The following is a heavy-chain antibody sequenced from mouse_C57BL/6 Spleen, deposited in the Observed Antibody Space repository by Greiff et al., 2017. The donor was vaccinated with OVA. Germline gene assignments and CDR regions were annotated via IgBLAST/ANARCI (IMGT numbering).Heavy chain of an antibody. J-gene: IGHJ2*01. CDR3: ARDGRRGYYFDY. Sequence: VQLQQSGPELVKPGASVKISCKASGYTFTDYYMNWVKQSHGKSLEWIGDINPNNGGTSYNQKFKGKATLTVDKSSSTAYMELRSLTSEDSAVYYCARDGRRGYYFDYWGQGTTLTVSS. CDR2: INPNNGGT. D-gene: IGHD2-3*01. CDR1: GYTFTDYY. V-gene: IGHV1-26*01.